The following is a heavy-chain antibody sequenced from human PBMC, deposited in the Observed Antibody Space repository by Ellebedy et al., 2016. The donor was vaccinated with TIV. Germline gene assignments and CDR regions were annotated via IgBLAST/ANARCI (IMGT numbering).Heavy chain of an antibody. D-gene: IGHD1-14*01. Sequence: MPSETLSLTCTVSNGSLSGHYWSWIRQPPGKGLEWVGYIFYTGDTIYNSSFNSRVSMSVDTPKNHFSLTLRSVTAADTATYYCVRGALYKFDPWGQGTQVTVSS. V-gene: IGHV4-59*11. CDR1: NGSLSGHY. CDR3: VRGALYKFDP. J-gene: IGHJ5*02. CDR2: IFYTGDT.